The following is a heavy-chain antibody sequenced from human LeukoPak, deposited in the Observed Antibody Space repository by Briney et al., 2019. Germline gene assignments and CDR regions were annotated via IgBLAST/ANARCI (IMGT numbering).Heavy chain of an antibody. CDR2: IYHSGST. D-gene: IGHD3-10*01. Sequence: SETLSLTCTSSGDSISSSTYYWGWIRQPPGKGLEWIGSIYHSGSTYYNPSLKSRVTISVDTSKNQFSLKLSSVTAADTAVYYCASPYHQITMVRGVIITHSFDIWGQGTMVTVPS. CDR3: ASPYHQITMVRGVIITHSFDI. V-gene: IGHV4-39*07. CDR1: GDSISSSTYY. J-gene: IGHJ3*02.